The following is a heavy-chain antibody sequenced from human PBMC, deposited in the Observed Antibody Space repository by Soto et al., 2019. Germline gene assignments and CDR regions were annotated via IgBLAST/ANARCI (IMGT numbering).Heavy chain of an antibody. CDR3: VRLRYCSSTSCHRFDP. J-gene: IGHJ5*02. D-gene: IGHD2-2*02. Sequence: NPSETLSLTCTVSGGSISSSGYYWSWIRQHPGKGLEWIGHIYYSGSTYYNPSLKSRVTISVDTSKNQFSLKLSSVTAADTAVYYCVRLRYCSSTSCHRFDPWGQGTMVTVYS. CDR1: GGSISSSGYY. CDR2: IYYSGST. V-gene: IGHV4-31*03.